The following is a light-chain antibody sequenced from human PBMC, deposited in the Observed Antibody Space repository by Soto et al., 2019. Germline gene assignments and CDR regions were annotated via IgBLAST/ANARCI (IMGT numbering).Light chain of an antibody. CDR3: QQYTNYPWT. J-gene: IGKJ1*01. CDR1: QSINSW. Sequence: DIQMTQSPPTLSASVGDRVTITCRASQSINSWLAWYQQRPGKAPNLLIYDVSSLESGVPSRFSGSGSGTEFTLTFSSLQPDDFATYYCQQYTNYPWTFGQGTKV. V-gene: IGKV1-5*01. CDR2: DVS.